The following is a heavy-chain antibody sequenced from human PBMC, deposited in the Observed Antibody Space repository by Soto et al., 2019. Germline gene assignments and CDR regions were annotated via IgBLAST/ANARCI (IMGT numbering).Heavy chain of an antibody. CDR3: AGGGSGWYLTNVRGAFDI. J-gene: IGHJ3*02. Sequence: EVQLVESGGGLIQPGGSLRLSCAASGFTVSSNYMSWVRQAPGKGLEWVSVIYSGGSTYYADSVKGRFTISRDNSKNTLYLQRNSLRAEDTAVYYCAGGGSGWYLTNVRGAFDIWGQGTMVPVSS. CDR2: IYSGGST. V-gene: IGHV3-53*01. CDR1: GFTVSSNY. D-gene: IGHD6-19*01.